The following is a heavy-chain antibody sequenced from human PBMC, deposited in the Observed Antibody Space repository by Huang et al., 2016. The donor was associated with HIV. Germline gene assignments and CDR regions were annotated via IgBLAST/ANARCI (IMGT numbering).Heavy chain of an antibody. CDR1: GDSIRSDNYY. V-gene: IGHV4-39*02. D-gene: IGHD3-10*01. CDR2: IYYSGGT. Sequence: QLQLQESGPGLVKPSETLSLTCTVSGDSIRSDNYYWGWIRQPPGKGLEWVGSIYYSGGTYYNPSLKRRVTITVDTSKNHCSLRMRSVTAADTAVYYCARLPGSITMIRGVITDPYWGQGTLVTVSS. CDR3: ARLPGSITMIRGVITDPY. J-gene: IGHJ4*02.